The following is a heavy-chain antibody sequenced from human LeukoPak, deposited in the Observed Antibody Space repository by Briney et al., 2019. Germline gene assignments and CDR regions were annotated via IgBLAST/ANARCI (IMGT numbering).Heavy chain of an antibody. CDR3: ARGFRYAGVLAFDY. CDR1: GGTFSSYA. Sequence: ASMKVSCKASGGTFSSYAISWVRQAPGQGLEWMGRIIPILGIANYAQKFQDRVTITTDESTSTAYMELSSLRSEDTAVYYCARGFRYAGVLAFDYWGQGTLVTVSS. D-gene: IGHD7-27*01. J-gene: IGHJ4*02. V-gene: IGHV1-69*04. CDR2: IIPILGIA.